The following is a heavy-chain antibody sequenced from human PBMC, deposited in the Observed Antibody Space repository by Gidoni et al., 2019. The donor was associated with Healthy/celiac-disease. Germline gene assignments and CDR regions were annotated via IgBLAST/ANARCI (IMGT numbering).Heavy chain of an antibody. D-gene: IGHD6-13*01. Sequence: EVQLVESGGGLVQPGGSLRLSCAASGFTFSSYAMSWVRQAPGKGLEWVSAISGSGGSTYYADSVKGRFTIYRDNSKNTLYLQMNSLRAEDTAVYYCARVLRDSSSWYHGNYFDYWGQGTLVTVSS. CDR3: ARVLRDSSSWYHGNYFDY. J-gene: IGHJ4*02. V-gene: IGHV3-23*04. CDR1: GFTFSSYA. CDR2: ISGSGGST.